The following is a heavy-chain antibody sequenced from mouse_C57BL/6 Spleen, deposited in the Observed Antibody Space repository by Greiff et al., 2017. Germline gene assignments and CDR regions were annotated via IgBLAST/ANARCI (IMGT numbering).Heavy chain of an antibody. CDR1: GYAFTNYL. CDR2: INPGSGGT. D-gene: IGHD1-1*01. CDR3: ARSPDYCGSSPRFAY. V-gene: IGHV1-54*01. J-gene: IGHJ3*01. Sequence: QVQLQQSGAELVRPGTSVKVSCKASGYAFTNYLIEWVKQRPGQGLEWIGVINPGSGGTNYNEKFKGKATLTADKSSSTAYMQLSSLTSEDSAVYFCARSPDYCGSSPRFAYWGQGTLVTVSA.